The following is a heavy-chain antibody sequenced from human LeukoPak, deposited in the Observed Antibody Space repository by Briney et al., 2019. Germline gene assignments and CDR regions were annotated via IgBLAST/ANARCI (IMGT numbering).Heavy chain of an antibody. CDR2: IWYDGSNK. Sequence: GGSLRLSCAASGFTFSSYGTHWVRQAPGKGLEWVALIWYDGSNKCYTDSVKGRLTISRDNSKNTLYLQMNSLRAEDTAIYYCAREGPRGNSQFDYWGQGTLVTVSS. J-gene: IGHJ4*02. D-gene: IGHD2/OR15-2a*01. CDR3: AREGPRGNSQFDY. CDR1: GFTFSSYG. V-gene: IGHV3-33*08.